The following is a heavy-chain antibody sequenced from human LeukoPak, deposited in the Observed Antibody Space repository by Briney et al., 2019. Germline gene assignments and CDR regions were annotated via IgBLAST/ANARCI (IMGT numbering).Heavy chain of an antibody. Sequence: VASVKLSCKASGYTFVSYGISWVRQAPGQGLEWMGWISGYNHDTHYAQNLQDRVSITTDTSTSTAYMELRSLTSDDTALYYCARDAARTTTPGGPDYWGQGTLVTVSS. V-gene: IGHV1-18*01. CDR1: GYTFVSYG. CDR3: ARDAARTTTPGGPDY. J-gene: IGHJ4*02. D-gene: IGHD1-1*01. CDR2: ISGYNHDT.